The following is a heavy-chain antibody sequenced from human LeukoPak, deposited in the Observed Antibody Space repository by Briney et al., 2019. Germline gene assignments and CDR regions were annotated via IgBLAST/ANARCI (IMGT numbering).Heavy chain of an antibody. CDR1: GFTFSSYG. D-gene: IGHD1-26*01. CDR3: ARDGGGATGGYFDY. CDR2: IWYDGSNK. V-gene: IGHV3-33*01. Sequence: GGSLRLSCAASGFTFSSYGIHWVRQAPGKGLEWVAVIWYDGSNKYYADSVKGRFTISRDNSKNTLYLQMNSLRAEDTAVYYCARDGGGATGGYFDYWGQGTLVTVSS. J-gene: IGHJ4*02.